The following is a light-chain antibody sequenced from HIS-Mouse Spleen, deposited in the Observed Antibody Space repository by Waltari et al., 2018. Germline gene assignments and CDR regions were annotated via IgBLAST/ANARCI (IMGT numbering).Light chain of an antibody. CDR3: AAWDDSLNGNYV. V-gene: IGLV2-11*01. CDR1: SSNGGGYNY. CDR2: DVS. Sequence: QSALTQPRPVSASAGQSVTISCPGTSSNGGGYNYVFCYQQHPGKAPNLMIYDVSKRPSGVPDRFSGSKSGNTASLTISGLQSEDEADYYCAAWDDSLNGNYVFGTGTKLTVL. J-gene: IGLJ1*01.